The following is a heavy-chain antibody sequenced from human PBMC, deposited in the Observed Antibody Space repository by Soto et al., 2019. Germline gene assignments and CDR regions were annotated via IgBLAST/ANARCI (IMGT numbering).Heavy chain of an antibody. CDR2: IYHGGST. Sequence: PSETLSLTCTVSGYSISSGYYWGCLRQPPGKGLEWIGSIYHGGSTYYNPSLNSRVTLSIDITNNHVSLILNSVTAEDTAVYSLARAGHWVPYYYGSSPKTFGNWSDPWGKGTPVTVSS. CDR1: GYSISSGYY. J-gene: IGHJ5*02. D-gene: IGHD3-22*01. CDR3: ARAGHWVPYYYGSSPKTFGNWSDP. V-gene: IGHV4-38-2*02.